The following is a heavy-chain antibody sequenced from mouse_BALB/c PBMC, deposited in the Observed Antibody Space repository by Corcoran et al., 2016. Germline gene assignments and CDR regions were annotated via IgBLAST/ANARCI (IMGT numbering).Heavy chain of an antibody. CDR1: GFNIKDTY. V-gene: IGHV14-3*02. CDR3: ARGGNYGSGFAY. Sequence: EVQLQQSGAELVKPGASVKLSCTASGFNIKDTYMHWVKQRPEQGLEWIGRIGPANGNTKYDPKFQGKATITADTSSNTAYLQLSSLTSEDTAVYYCARGGNYGSGFAYWGQGTLVTVSA. CDR2: IGPANGNT. D-gene: IGHD1-1*01. J-gene: IGHJ3*01.